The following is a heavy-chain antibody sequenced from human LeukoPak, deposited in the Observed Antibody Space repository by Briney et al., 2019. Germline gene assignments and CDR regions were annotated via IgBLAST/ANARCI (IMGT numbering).Heavy chain of an antibody. CDR2: IDKIGVGT. CDR1: GFTFSSFA. V-gene: IGHV3-23*01. D-gene: IGHD6-6*01. J-gene: IGHJ4*02. Sequence: GGTLRLSCAASGFTFSSFAMSWIRQAPGKGLEWVSSIDKIGVGTYYADSVRGRFTISRDNSKNTLYLQMNSLRAEDTAVYYCAKEDSRSRYFDYWGQGTLVTVSS. CDR3: AKEDSRSRYFDY.